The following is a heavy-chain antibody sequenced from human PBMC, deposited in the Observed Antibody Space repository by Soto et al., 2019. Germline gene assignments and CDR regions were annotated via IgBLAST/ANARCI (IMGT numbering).Heavy chain of an antibody. V-gene: IGHV4-39*01. Sequence: SETLSLTCTVSGGSISSSSYYWGWIRQPPGKGLEWIGSIYYSGSTYYNPSLKSRVTISVDTSKNQFSLKLSSVTAADTAVYYCARHGEYCSGGSCYRYYYYMDVWGKGTTVTVSS. CDR2: IYYSGST. CDR1: GGSISSSSYY. J-gene: IGHJ6*03. D-gene: IGHD2-15*01. CDR3: ARHGEYCSGGSCYRYYYYMDV.